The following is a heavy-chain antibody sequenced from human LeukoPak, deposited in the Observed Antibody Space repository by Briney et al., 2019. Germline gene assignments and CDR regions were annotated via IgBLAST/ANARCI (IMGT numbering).Heavy chain of an antibody. V-gene: IGHV3-21*01. CDR2: TSSGSIYI. D-gene: IGHD6-19*01. CDR3: ARGLAVTGPADTY. CDR1: GFTFSTYT. Sequence: PGGSLRLSCPASGFTFSTYTMHWVRQAPGKGLEWVSSTSSGSIYIFYADSVRGRFTISRDDAKNSVYLQMNSLRAEDTAMYYCARGLAVTGPADTYWGQGTRVTVSS. J-gene: IGHJ4*02.